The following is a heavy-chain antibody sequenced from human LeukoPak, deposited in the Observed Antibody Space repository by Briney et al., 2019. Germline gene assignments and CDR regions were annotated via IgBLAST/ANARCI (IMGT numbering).Heavy chain of an antibody. J-gene: IGHJ4*02. CDR3: ARGGCGGECSFDY. Sequence: GASVKVSCKTSGYTFTSHYIHWVRQAPGQGLEWMGIINPSIGNTDYAQKFQGRVTMTKDTSTRTVYMELSSLRSDDTAVYYCARGGCGGECSFDYWGQGTLVTVSS. D-gene: IGHD2-21*01. CDR2: INPSIGNT. CDR1: GYTFTSHY. V-gene: IGHV1-46*01.